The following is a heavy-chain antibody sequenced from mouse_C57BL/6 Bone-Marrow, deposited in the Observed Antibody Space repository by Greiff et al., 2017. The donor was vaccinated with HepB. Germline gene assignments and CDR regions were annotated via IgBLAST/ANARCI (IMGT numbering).Heavy chain of an antibody. Sequence: EVQLQESGGGLVKPGGSLKLSCAASGFTFSSYAMSWVRQTPEKRLEWVATISDGGSYTYYPDNVKGRFTISRDNAKNNLYLQMSHLKSEDTAMYYCARGFITTVFFDYWGQGTTLTVSS. CDR1: GFTFSSYA. J-gene: IGHJ2*01. CDR2: ISDGGSYT. CDR3: ARGFITTVFFDY. D-gene: IGHD1-1*01. V-gene: IGHV5-4*01.